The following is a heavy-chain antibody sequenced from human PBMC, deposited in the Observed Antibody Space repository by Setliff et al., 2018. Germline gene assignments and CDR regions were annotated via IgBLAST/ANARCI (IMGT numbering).Heavy chain of an antibody. CDR2: IRHDGNNK. CDR1: GFSFSNYG. Sequence: PGESLKISCATSGFSFSNYGMHWVRQAPGKGLEWVSFIRHDGNNKYYKDSVRGRFTISRDNSKNTVYLQMNSLRPEDTAVYFCAKELIEVLMTGLEFWGQGATVTVS. D-gene: IGHD3-22*01. CDR3: AKELIEVLMTGLEF. V-gene: IGHV3-30*02. J-gene: IGHJ6*02.